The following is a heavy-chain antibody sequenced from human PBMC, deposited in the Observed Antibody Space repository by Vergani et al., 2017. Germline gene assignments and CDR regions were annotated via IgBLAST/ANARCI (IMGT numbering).Heavy chain of an antibody. CDR2: INPSGGST. V-gene: IGHV1-46*01. Sequence: QIDLVQSGAEVKKPGASVKVSCKASGYTFTSYYMHWVRQAPGQGLEWMGIINPSGGSTSYAQKFQGRVTMTRDTSTSTVYMELSSLRSEDTAVYYCARDSRYCSSTSCYVGRDWFDPWGQGTLVTVSS. J-gene: IGHJ5*02. CDR3: ARDSRYCSSTSCYVGRDWFDP. CDR1: GYTFTSYY. D-gene: IGHD2-2*01.